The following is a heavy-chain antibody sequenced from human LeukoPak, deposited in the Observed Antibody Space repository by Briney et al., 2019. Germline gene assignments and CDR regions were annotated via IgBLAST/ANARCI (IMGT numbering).Heavy chain of an antibody. Sequence: SETLSLTCTVSGGSISSYYWSWIRQPPGKGLEWIGYIYYSGSTNYNPSLKSRVTISVDTSKNQFSLKLSSVTAADTAVYYCARSPGYSSSWRDNWFDPWGQGTLVTVS. J-gene: IGHJ5*02. CDR1: GGSISSYY. CDR2: IYYSGST. V-gene: IGHV4-59*08. CDR3: ARSPGYSSSWRDNWFDP. D-gene: IGHD6-13*01.